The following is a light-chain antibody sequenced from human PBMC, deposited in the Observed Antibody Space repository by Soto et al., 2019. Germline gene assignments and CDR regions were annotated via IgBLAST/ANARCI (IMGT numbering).Light chain of an antibody. Sequence: DIQMTQSPSSLSASVGDRLSITCRASQVITNDLGWYQQKPGKAPKRLIYAASTLQSGVPSRFSATVSGTEFSLTITSLQPEDFATYYCQQLFDSPITFGQGTRLEI. CDR2: AAS. J-gene: IGKJ5*01. CDR3: QQLFDSPIT. CDR1: QVITND. V-gene: IGKV1-17*01.